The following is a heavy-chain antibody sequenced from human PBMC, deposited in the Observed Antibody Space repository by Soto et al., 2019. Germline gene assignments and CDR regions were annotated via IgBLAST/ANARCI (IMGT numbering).Heavy chain of an antibody. D-gene: IGHD1-26*01. CDR3: AKDAVPYSGKWDWFDT. Sequence: QFLESGGGLVQPGGSLRVHCVASGFTFGDYAMSWVRQAPGKGLEWVSSIGGTGSDTYYAASVKGRFTISRDNSKSTLYLQMNNLRVDDTAIYYCAKDAVPYSGKWDWFDTWGQGTLVTVSS. CDR1: GFTFGDYA. V-gene: IGHV3-23*01. CDR2: IGGTGSDT. J-gene: IGHJ5*02.